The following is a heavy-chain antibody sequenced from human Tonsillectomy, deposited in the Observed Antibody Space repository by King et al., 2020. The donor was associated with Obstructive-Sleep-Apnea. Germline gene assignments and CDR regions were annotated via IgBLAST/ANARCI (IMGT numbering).Heavy chain of an antibody. CDR1: GFIFDDYA. Sequence: VQLVESGGGLVQPGRSLRLSCAASGFIFDDYAMHWVRQAPGKGLEWVSGISWNGGSIGYADSVKGRFTISRDNAKNSLHLQMNSLRAEDTALYYCAKDSYYDSGGPYYYDMDVWGQGTPVTVSS. D-gene: IGHD3-22*01. CDR2: ISWNGGSI. CDR3: AKDSYYDSGGPYYYDMDV. V-gene: IGHV3-9*01. J-gene: IGHJ6*02.